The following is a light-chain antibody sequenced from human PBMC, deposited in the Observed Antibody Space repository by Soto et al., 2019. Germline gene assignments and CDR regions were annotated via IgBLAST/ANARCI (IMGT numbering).Light chain of an antibody. V-gene: IGLV2-11*01. J-gene: IGLJ2*01. CDR2: DVN. CDR3: CSYTGSYTSRV. Sequence: QSALTQPRSVSGSPGQSVTISCTGTSSDVGGYNYVSWYQQYPGKAPKLMIHDVNKRPSGVPDRFSGYKSGNTASLTISGLQAEDEADYHCCSYTGSYTSRVFGGGTKVTVL. CDR1: SSDVGGYNY.